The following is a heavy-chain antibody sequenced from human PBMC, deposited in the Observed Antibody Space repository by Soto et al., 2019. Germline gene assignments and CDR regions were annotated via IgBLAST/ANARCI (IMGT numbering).Heavy chain of an antibody. CDR3: ARIRYYDSGSSINWFDP. J-gene: IGHJ5*02. Sequence: GGSLRLSCAASGFSFDEYGMNWVRQAPGRGLEWVSYISSSGSTIYYADSVKGRFTISRDNAKNSLYLQMNSLRAEDTAVYYCARIRYYDSGSSINWFDPWGQGTLVTV. CDR1: GFSFDEYG. D-gene: IGHD3-10*01. V-gene: IGHV3-11*01. CDR2: ISSSGSTI.